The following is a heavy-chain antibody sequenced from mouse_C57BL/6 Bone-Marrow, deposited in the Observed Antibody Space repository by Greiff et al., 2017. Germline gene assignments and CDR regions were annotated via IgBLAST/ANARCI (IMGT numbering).Heavy chain of an antibody. CDR1: GYTFTSYW. D-gene: IGHD3-1*01. CDR3: ARSGPRGRSFDY. Sequence: QVQLQQPGAELVKPGASVKMSCTASGYTFTSYWITWVKQRPGQGLEWIGDIYPTSGRTNYNEKFKSKAILTVDTSSNTAYMQRSSLTSEDSAVLYCARSGPRGRSFDYWGQGTTLTVSS. V-gene: IGHV1-55*01. J-gene: IGHJ2*01. CDR2: IYPTSGRT.